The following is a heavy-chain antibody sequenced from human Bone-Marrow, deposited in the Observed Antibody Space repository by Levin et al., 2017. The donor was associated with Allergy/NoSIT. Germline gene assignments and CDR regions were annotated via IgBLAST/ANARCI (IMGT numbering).Heavy chain of an antibody. CDR3: ARMGDWGHLFYFDF. V-gene: IGHV2-26*01. D-gene: IGHD7-27*01. CDR1: GFSLDNDKMG. Sequence: SGPTLVKPTETLTLTCTVSGFSLDNDKMGVSWIRQPPGGALEWLAHFYSTSKYAYSPSLRSRLTISKDASKGQVGLTMTNMDPVDTATYFCARMGDWGHLFYFDFWGRGTLVTVSS. CDR2: FYSTSKY. J-gene: IGHJ2*01.